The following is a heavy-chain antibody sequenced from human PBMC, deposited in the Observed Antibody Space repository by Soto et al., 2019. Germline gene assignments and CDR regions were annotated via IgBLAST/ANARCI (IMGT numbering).Heavy chain of an antibody. CDR1: GFTFSSYW. CDR2: IKQDGSEK. CDR3: ASPPPSTIFGVPTKYGMDV. D-gene: IGHD3-3*01. J-gene: IGHJ6*02. Sequence: EVQLVESGGGLVQPGGSLRLSCAASGFTFSSYWMSWVRQAPGKGLEWVANIKQDGSEKYYVDSVKGRFTISRDNAKNSLYLQMNSLRAEDTAVYYCASPPPSTIFGVPTKYGMDVWGQGTTVTVSS. V-gene: IGHV3-7*01.